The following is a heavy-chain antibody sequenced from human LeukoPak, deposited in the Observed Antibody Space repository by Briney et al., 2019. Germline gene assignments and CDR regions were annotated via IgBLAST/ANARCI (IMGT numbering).Heavy chain of an antibody. CDR3: AKETLDSGCYCFDY. CDR1: AFIFSNYA. D-gene: IGHD3-22*01. CDR2: IWYDGTNK. Sequence: PGRPVRPSYAAAAFIFSNYAVHCVRQEPGKWLGWVAVIWYDGTNKYYADSVKGRFTISRDNYKNTLYLQMNRLRAQDTAVYYCAKETLDSGCYCFDYWGQETLVTVSS. V-gene: IGHV3-33*06. J-gene: IGHJ4*02.